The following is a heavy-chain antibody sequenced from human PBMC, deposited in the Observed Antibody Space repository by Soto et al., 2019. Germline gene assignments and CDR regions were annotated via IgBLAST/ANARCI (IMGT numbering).Heavy chain of an antibody. Sequence: GASVKVSCKTSGYTCTSYDINWVRQAPGQGLEWVGWMNTNSDDTRSAQKFRGRLTLTRDKSMRAVYMKLSNLRPDDSAVYYCAREWSAAGHFYGMDVWGQGTTVTVSS. CDR2: MNTNSDDT. D-gene: IGHD6-13*01. CDR1: GYTCTSYD. J-gene: IGHJ6*02. CDR3: AREWSAAGHFYGMDV. V-gene: IGHV1-8*01.